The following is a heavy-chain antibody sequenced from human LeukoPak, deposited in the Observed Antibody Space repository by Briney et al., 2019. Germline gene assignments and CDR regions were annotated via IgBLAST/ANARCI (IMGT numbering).Heavy chain of an antibody. J-gene: IGHJ4*02. Sequence: GGSLRLSCAASGFVFSEYEMNWVRRAPGKGLEXISVISSGSSTTYYADSVKGRFTISRDNTKNSLYLQMNSLRAEDTAVYYCARLWFGGPFDSWGQGILVTVSS. CDR2: ISSGSSTT. V-gene: IGHV3-48*03. CDR3: ARLWFGGPFDS. CDR1: GFVFSEYE. D-gene: IGHD3-10*01.